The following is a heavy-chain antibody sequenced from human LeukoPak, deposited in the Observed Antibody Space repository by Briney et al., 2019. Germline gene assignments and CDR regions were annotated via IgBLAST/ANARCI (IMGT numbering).Heavy chain of an antibody. CDR3: ARGVLPVAPYFDY. V-gene: IGHV4-59*01. CDR2: IYYSGST. CDR1: GGSISSYY. Sequence: SETLSLTCTVSGGSISSYYWSWIRQPPGKGLEWIGYIYYSGSTNYNPSLKSRVTISVDTSKNQFSLKLSSVTAADTAVYYCARGVLPVAPYFDYWGQGTLVTVSS. D-gene: IGHD2-15*01. J-gene: IGHJ4*02.